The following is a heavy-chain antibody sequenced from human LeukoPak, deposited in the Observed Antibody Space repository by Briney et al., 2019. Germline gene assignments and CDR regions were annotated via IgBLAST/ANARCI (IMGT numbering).Heavy chain of an antibody. CDR2: MDPNSADT. V-gene: IGHV1-8*01. D-gene: IGHD6-19*01. CDR3: ARADTSGWFVDC. J-gene: IGHJ4*02. Sequence: ASVKVSCKASGYTFTSNNINWVRQAPGQGLEWMGWMDPNSADTAYAQKFQGRVAMTRDTSISTAYMELSSLRSEDTAVYYCARADTSGWFVDCWGQGTLVTVSS. CDR1: GYTFTSNN.